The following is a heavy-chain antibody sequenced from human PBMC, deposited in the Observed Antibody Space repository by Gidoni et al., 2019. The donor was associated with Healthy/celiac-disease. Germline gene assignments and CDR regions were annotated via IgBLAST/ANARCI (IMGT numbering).Heavy chain of an antibody. CDR3: AKDRCSSTSCYRSGGMDV. CDR2: ISYDGSNK. D-gene: IGHD2-2*02. Sequence: QVQLVESGGGVVQPGRSLRLSCAASGFTFSSYGMHWVRQAPGKGLEWVAVISYDGSNKYYADSVKGRFTISRDNSKNTLYLQMNSLRAEDTAVYYCAKDRCSSTSCYRSGGMDVWGQGTTVTVSS. CDR1: GFTFSSYG. J-gene: IGHJ6*02. V-gene: IGHV3-30*18.